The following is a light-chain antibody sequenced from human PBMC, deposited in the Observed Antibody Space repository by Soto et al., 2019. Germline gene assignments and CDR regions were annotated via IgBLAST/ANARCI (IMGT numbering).Light chain of an antibody. V-gene: IGKV2-28*01. CDR2: LGS. CDR1: QSLLFSNGYNY. CDR3: MQGVQTPFT. J-gene: IGKJ3*01. Sequence: DIVMTQSPLSLPVTPGEPASISCRSSQSLLFSNGYNYLDWYLQKPGQSPQLLIYLGSNRASGVTERFSGSGSGTDFTLNISRVEAEDVGVYYCMQGVQTPFTFGPGTKVDIK.